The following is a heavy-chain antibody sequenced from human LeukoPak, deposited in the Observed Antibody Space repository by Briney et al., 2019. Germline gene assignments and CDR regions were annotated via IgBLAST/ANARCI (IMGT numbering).Heavy chain of an antibody. CDR3: AREQLTGDLYYYCGMDV. CDR2: INPNSGGT. J-gene: IGHJ6*02. V-gene: IGHV1-2*02. D-gene: IGHD7-27*01. Sequence: ASVKVSCKASGYTFTGYYMHWVRQAPGQGLEWMGWINPNSGGTNYAQKFQGRVTMTRDTSISTAYMELSRLRSDDTAVYYCAREQLTGDLYYYCGMDVWGQGTMVTVSS. CDR1: GYTFTGYY.